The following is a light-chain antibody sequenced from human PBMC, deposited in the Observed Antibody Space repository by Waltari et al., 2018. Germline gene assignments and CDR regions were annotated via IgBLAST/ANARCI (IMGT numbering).Light chain of an antibody. CDR3: CSYAGSATPVL. V-gene: IGLV2-14*03. Sequence: QSALTQAASVSGSPGQSITISCAGTSSDVGDYKYVSWYQQHPGKAPKLMIYDVTNGPSGVSNRFAGSKSASTASLTSSGLQAEDEADYYCCSYAGSATPVLFGGGTKLTVL. CDR2: DVT. J-gene: IGLJ2*01. CDR1: SSDVGDYKY.